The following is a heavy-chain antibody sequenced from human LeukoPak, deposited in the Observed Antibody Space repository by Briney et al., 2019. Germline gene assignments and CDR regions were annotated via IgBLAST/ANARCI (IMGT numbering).Heavy chain of an antibody. CDR1: GGTFCSCA. CDR2: IIPIFGTA. CDR3: ATDSEIFGVVTPTFDY. Sequence: SVKVSCKASGGTFCSCAISWVRQAPGQGLEWMGRIIPIFGTANYAQKFQGRVTITTDESTSTAYMELSSLRSEDTAVYYCATDSEIFGVVTPTFDYWGQGTLVTVSS. D-gene: IGHD3-3*01. J-gene: IGHJ4*02. V-gene: IGHV1-69*05.